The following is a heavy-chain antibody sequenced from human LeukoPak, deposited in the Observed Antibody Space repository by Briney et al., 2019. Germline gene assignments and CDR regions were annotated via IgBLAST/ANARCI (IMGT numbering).Heavy chain of an antibody. D-gene: IGHD2-21*02. Sequence: GGSLKLSCAASGFTFSGSAMHWVRQASGKGLEWVGRIRSKANSYATAYAASVKGRFTISRDDSKNTAYLQMNSLKTEDTAVYYCTRHVDCGGDCYVHYYYYYMDVWGKGTTVTISS. V-gene: IGHV3-73*01. CDR3: TRHVDCGGDCYVHYYYYYMDV. CDR2: IRSKANSYAT. J-gene: IGHJ6*03. CDR1: GFTFSGSA.